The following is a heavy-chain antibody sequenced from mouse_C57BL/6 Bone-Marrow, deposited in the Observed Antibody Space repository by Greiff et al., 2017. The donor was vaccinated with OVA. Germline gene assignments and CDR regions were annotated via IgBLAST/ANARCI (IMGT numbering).Heavy chain of an antibody. CDR1: GFTFSSYA. CDR3: ARELTTVVAFYYYAMDY. V-gene: IGHV5-4*01. J-gene: IGHJ4*01. Sequence: DVMLVESGGGLVKPGGSLKLSCAASGFTFSSYAMSWVRQTPEKRLEWVATISDGGSYTYYPDNVKGRFTISRDNAKNNLYLQMSHLKSEDTAMYYCARELTTVVAFYYYAMDYWGQGTSVTVSS. CDR2: ISDGGSYT. D-gene: IGHD1-1*01.